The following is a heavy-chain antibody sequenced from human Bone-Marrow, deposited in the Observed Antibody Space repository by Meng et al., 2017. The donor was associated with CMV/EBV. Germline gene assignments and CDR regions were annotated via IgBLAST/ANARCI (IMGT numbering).Heavy chain of an antibody. CDR1: GGTFSSYA. J-gene: IGHJ6*02. V-gene: IGHV1-69*05. CDR2: IIPIFGTA. D-gene: IGHD2-2*02. CDR3: ARGYCSSTSCYRYGMDV. Sequence: SVQVSCKASGGTFSSYAISWVRQAPGQGLEWMGGIIPIFGTANYAQKFQGRVTMTTDESTSTAYMELSSLRSEDTAVYYCARGYCSSTSCYRYGMDVWGQGTTVTVSS.